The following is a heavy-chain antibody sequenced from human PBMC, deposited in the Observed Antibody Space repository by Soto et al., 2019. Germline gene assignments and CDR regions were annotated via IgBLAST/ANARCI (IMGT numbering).Heavy chain of an antibody. D-gene: IGHD3-10*01. CDR1: GGSISSINNHFSNHY. CDR3: TTQGFGGLHGLVDV. V-gene: IGHV4-61*01. Sequence: QVQLQESGPGLVKPSETLSLTCTVSGGSISSINNHFSNHYCSWIRLSPGKGLEWIGYISNIGFTLYNPSLTSRVRISVDTSKNQFSLKLTSVTAAVTAVYYCTTQGFGGLHGLVDVWGQGTTVTVSS. J-gene: IGHJ6*02. CDR2: ISNIGFT.